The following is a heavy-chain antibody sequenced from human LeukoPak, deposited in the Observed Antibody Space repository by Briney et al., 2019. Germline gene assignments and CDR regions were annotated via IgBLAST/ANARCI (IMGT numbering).Heavy chain of an antibody. V-gene: IGHV4-34*01. Sequence: PSETLSLTCAVYGGSFSGYYWSWIRQPPGKGLEWIGEINHSGGTNYNPSLKSRVTISVDTSKNQFSLKLSSVTAADTAVYYCARGLRFYYGSGSYPQKYNWFDPWGQGTLVTVSS. D-gene: IGHD3-10*01. J-gene: IGHJ5*02. CDR2: INHSGGT. CDR1: GGSFSGYY. CDR3: ARGLRFYYGSGSYPQKYNWFDP.